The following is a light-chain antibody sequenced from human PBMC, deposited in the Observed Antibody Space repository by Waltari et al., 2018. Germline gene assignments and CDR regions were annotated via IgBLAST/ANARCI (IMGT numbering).Light chain of an antibody. Sequence: DIVMTQSPLSQPVTPGEPASISCKSSQSLLHGNGKTYLYWFLQKPGQPPRLLISRVSNRFSGVPDRFSVGGTGTSFTLNISRVEAEDVGVYYCMQGLQTPFTFGPGTKLDFK. CDR3: MQGLQTPFT. CDR2: RVS. J-gene: IGKJ3*01. CDR1: QSLLHGNGKTY. V-gene: IGKV2-29*02.